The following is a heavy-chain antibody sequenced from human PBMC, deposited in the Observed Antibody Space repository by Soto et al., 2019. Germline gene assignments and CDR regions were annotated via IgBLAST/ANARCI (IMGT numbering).Heavy chain of an antibody. V-gene: IGHV3-30*18. CDR1: GFTFSSYG. CDR3: AKDGTWIQLWPEVYYFDY. Sequence: QVQLVESGGGVVQPGRSLRLSCAASGFTFSSYGMHWVRQAPGKGLEWVAVISYDGSNKYYADSVKGRFTISRDNSKNTLYLQMNGLRAEDTAVYYCAKDGTWIQLWPEVYYFDYWGQGTLVTVSS. D-gene: IGHD5-18*01. J-gene: IGHJ4*02. CDR2: ISYDGSNK.